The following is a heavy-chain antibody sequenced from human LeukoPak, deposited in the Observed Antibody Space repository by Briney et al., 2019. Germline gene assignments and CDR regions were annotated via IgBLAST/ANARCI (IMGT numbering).Heavy chain of an antibody. CDR3: AKDQTARSSSSWYADWYFDL. J-gene: IGHJ2*01. Sequence: SETLSLTCTVSGGSISSGDYYWSWIRQPPGKGLEWIGYIYYSGSTYYNPSLKSRVTISVDTSKDQFSLKLSSVTAADTAVYYCAKDQTARSSSSWYADWYFDLWGRGTLVTVSS. V-gene: IGHV4-30-4*01. D-gene: IGHD6-13*01. CDR1: GGSISSGDYY. CDR2: IYYSGST.